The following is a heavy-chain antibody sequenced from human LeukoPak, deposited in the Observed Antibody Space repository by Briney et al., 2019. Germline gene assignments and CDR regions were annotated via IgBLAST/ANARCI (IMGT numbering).Heavy chain of an antibody. V-gene: IGHV3-30*04. Sequence: GGSLRLSCAASGFTFSSYVMHWVRQAPGKGLEWVAIISYDGSNEYYADSVKGRFTISRDNSKNTLYLQMNSLSAADTAVYYCARAYSSSWYWNWFDPWGQGTLVTVSS. CDR1: GFTFSSYV. CDR3: ARAYSSSWYWNWFDP. CDR2: ISYDGSNE. D-gene: IGHD6-13*01. J-gene: IGHJ5*02.